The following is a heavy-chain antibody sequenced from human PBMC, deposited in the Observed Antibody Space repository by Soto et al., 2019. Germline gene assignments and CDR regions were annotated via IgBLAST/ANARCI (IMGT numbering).Heavy chain of an antibody. Sequence: QPGGSLRLSCTASGFTFGDYAMSWFRQAPGKGLEWVGFIRSKAYGGTTEYAASVKGRFTISRDDSKSIAYLQMNSLKTEDTAVYYCTRDVPRGPSGSYLSPSGPFWGQGTLVTVAS. CDR3: TRDVPRGPSGSYLSPSGPF. J-gene: IGHJ1*01. V-gene: IGHV3-49*03. D-gene: IGHD1-26*01. CDR2: IRSKAYGGTT. CDR1: GFTFGDYA.